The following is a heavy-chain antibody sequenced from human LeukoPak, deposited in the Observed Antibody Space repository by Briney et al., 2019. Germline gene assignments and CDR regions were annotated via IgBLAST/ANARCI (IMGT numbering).Heavy chain of an antibody. CDR1: VYSINSGYY. Sequence: PSETLSLTCAVSVYSINSGYYWGWIRQPPGKGLEWIGSIYHSGITYYNPSLKSRVTISADTSKNQFSLKLSSVTAADTAVYYCARRQDGHDYWGQGTLVTVSS. V-gene: IGHV4-38-2*01. CDR3: ARRQDGHDY. CDR2: IYHSGIT. J-gene: IGHJ4*02.